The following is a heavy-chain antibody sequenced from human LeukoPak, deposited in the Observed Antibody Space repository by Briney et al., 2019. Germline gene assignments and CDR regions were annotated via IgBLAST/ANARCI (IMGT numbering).Heavy chain of an antibody. CDR1: GFSFTSNW. Sequence: GESLKISCKGSGFSFTSNWIGWVRQMPGKGLEWMGIIHPGDSDTRYSPSFQGQVTMSVDKSISTAYLQWSSLKASDTAMYYCASAYYSSAFDYWGQGTLVTVSS. CDR2: IHPGDSDT. D-gene: IGHD2-21*01. V-gene: IGHV5-51*01. CDR3: ASAYYSSAFDY. J-gene: IGHJ4*01.